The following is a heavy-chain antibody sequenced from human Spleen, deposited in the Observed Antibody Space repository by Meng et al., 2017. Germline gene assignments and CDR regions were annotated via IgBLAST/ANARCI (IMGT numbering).Heavy chain of an antibody. J-gene: IGHJ4*02. CDR2: INPKSGDT. D-gene: IGHD6-25*01. Sequence: GESLKISCKNSGYSFTTYWIGWVRRAPGQGLEWMGRINPKSGDTHYAQKFQARVTMTGDTSISTAYMELSGLRSDDTAMYYCARDEDISAAGKLFGDYWGQGTLVTVSS. CDR1: GYSFTTYW. V-gene: IGHV1-2*06. CDR3: ARDEDISAAGKLFGDY.